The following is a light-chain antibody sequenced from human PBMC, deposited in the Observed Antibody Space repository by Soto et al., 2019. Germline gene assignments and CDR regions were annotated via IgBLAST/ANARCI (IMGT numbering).Light chain of an antibody. V-gene: IGLV2-14*02. CDR1: SSDVGSYDL. J-gene: IGLJ2*01. Sequence: QSVLTQPASVSGSPGQSITISCTGTSSDVGSYDLVSWYQQHPGKAPELMIYDVSNRPSGVSNRFSGSKSGNTASLTISGLQAEDEAGYYCSSYTSSSTVVFGGGTKLTVL. CDR3: SSYTSSSTVV. CDR2: DVS.